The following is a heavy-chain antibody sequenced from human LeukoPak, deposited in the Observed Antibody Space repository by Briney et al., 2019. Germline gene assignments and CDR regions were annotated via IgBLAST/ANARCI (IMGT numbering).Heavy chain of an antibody. J-gene: IGHJ6*02. CDR1: GYTFTGYY. D-gene: IGHD5-18*01. CDR3: ARVDTGYYYYGMDV. Sequence: ASVKVSCKASGYTFTGYYMHWVRQAPGQGLEWMGWINPNSGGTNYAQKFQGRVTMTRDTSISTAYMELRSLRSDDTAVYYCARVDTGYYYYGMDVWGQGTTVTVSS. CDR2: INPNSGGT. V-gene: IGHV1-2*02.